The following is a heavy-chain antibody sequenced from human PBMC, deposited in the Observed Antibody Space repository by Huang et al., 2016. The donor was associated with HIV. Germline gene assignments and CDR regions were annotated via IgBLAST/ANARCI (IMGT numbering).Heavy chain of an antibody. V-gene: IGHV3-30*03. J-gene: IGHJ1*01. D-gene: IGHD6-19*01. CDR1: GFIFSNYG. CDR2: ISYDGSNK. CDR3: ALKGDSSGWEYFRH. Sequence: QVQLVESGGGVVQPGRSLRLSCAASGFIFSNYGMHWVRQGTGKGLEWGAHISYDGSNKYYTDSVKGRFSISRDNSKNTLYLQMNSLRAEDTAVYYCALKGDSSGWEYFRHWGQGTLVTVSS.